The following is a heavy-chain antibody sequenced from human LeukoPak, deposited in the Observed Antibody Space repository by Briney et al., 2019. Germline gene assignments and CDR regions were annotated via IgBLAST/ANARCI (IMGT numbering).Heavy chain of an antibody. CDR1: GFTFSSYA. CDR2: ISGSGGST. CDR3: ARSGPLGYCTSTSCYAVDH. D-gene: IGHD2-2*01. J-gene: IGHJ4*02. Sequence: GGSLRLSCAASGFTFSSYAMSWVRQAPGKGLEWVSAISGSGGSTYYADSVKGRFTISRDNSKNTLSLQMNSLRAEDTAVYSCARSGPLGYCTSTSCYAVDHWGQGTLVTVSS. V-gene: IGHV3-23*01.